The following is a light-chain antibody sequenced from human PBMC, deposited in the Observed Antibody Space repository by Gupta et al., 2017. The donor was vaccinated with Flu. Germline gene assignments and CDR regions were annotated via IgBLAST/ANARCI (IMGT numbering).Light chain of an antibody. CDR2: EVT. V-gene: IGLV2-14*01. J-gene: IGLJ1*01. Sequence: SITISCTGTRGDIGDYNYVSWYQQYPGKAPQLIIYEVTNRPSRVSSRFSGSKSGNTASLTISGLQAEDEAEYFCSSYATTNTLVFGSGTTVTV. CDR3: SSYATTNTLV. CDR1: RGDIGDYNY.